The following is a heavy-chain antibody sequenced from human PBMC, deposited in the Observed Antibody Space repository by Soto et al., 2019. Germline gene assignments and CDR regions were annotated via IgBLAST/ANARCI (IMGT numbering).Heavy chain of an antibody. CDR2: IKEDGSEK. J-gene: IGHJ5*02. CDR1: GFILRNYW. Sequence: GGSLRLSCADSGFILRNYWMSWVRQAPGMGLQWVASIKEDGSEKYYVDPVKGRFTISRENAKNSLYLQMNSLRAEDTAVYYCARYRPLDPWGQGILVTVSS. CDR3: ARYRPLDP. D-gene: IGHD3-16*02. V-gene: IGHV3-7*03.